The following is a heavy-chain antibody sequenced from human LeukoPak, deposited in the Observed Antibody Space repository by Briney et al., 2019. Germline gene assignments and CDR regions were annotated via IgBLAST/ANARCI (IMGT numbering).Heavy chain of an antibody. CDR2: INPSGGST. V-gene: IGHV1-46*01. Sequence: ASVTVSFTASGYTFTSYYMHWVRQAPGQGLEWMGIINPSGGSTSYAQKFQGRVTMTRDTSTSTVYMELSSLRSEDTAVYYCARSLFGPRITMIVGPWGQGTLVTVSS. CDR1: GYTFTSYY. D-gene: IGHD3-22*01. J-gene: IGHJ5*02. CDR3: ARSLFGPRITMIVGP.